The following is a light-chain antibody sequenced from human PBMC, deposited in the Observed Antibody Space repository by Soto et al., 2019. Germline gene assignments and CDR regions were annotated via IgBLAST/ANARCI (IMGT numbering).Light chain of an antibody. CDR2: DAS. V-gene: IGKV1-33*01. CDR1: QDISNY. Sequence: DIQMTQSPSSLSASVGDRVNITCQASQDISNYLNWYQQKPGKAPKLLIYDASNLETGVPSRFSGSGSGTDFTFTISSLQTGDIATYYCQQYGKLPVIFGQGTRLEIK. CDR3: QQYGKLPVI. J-gene: IGKJ5*01.